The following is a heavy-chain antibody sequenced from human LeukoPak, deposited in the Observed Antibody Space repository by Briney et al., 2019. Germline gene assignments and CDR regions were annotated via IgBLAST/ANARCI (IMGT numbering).Heavy chain of an antibody. V-gene: IGHV3-9*01. D-gene: IGHD2-8*01. J-gene: IGHJ6*02. CDR3: AKDILRRDDYYYGMDV. Sequence: PGRSLRLSCAASGFTFDDYAMHWVRQAPGKGLEWVSGISWNSGSIGYADSVKGRFTISRDNAKNSLYLQMNSLRAEDTALYYCAKDILRRDDYYYGMDVWGQGTTVTVSS. CDR2: ISWNSGSI. CDR1: GFTFDDYA.